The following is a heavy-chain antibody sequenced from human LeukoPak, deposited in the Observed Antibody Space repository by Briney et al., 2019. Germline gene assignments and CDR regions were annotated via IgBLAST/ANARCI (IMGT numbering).Heavy chain of an antibody. CDR2: GYIYYSGST. CDR3: ARHVVVARRDAFDI. J-gene: IGHJ3*02. V-gene: IGHV4-59*08. Sequence: SETLSLTCTVSGGSISSCYWSWIRQPPGKGLEWIGYGYIYYSGSTDYNPSLKSRVTISVDTSKNQFSLKLTSVTAADTAVYYCARHVVVARRDAFDIWGQGTVVTVSS. D-gene: IGHD2-2*01. CDR1: GGSISSCY.